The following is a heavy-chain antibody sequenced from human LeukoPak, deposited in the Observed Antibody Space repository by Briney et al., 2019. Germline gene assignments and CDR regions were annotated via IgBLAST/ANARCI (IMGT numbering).Heavy chain of an antibody. CDR2: IHHSGST. Sequence: SETLSLTCSASGASISSGGYYWSWIRQPPGKGLEWIGYIHHSGSTYSNPSLKSRVTISVDRSKNQFSLHLNSVTAADTAVYFCARGVLGATSDWGQGTLVTVSS. V-gene: IGHV4-30-2*01. J-gene: IGHJ4*02. CDR3: ARGVLGATSD. D-gene: IGHD1-26*01. CDR1: GASISSGGYY.